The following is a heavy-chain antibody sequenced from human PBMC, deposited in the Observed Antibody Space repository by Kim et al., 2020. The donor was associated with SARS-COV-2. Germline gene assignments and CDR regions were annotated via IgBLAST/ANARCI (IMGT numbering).Heavy chain of an antibody. J-gene: IGHJ6*02. CDR1: GYTFSNYH. CDR3: ARCDPYYYYGMDV. Sequence: ASVKVSCKASGYTFSNYHMHWVRQAPGQGLEWMGIINPSGGSTSYAQKFQGRVTMTRDTSTSTVYMELSSLRSEDTAVYYCARCDPYYYYGMDVWAQGTTVTVSS. CDR2: INPSGGST. V-gene: IGHV1-46*01.